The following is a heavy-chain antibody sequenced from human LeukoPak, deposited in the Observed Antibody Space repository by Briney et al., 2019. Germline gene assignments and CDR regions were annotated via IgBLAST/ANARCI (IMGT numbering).Heavy chain of an antibody. J-gene: IGHJ6*03. CDR3: TRVQQVMIRGVVRYYYYYMDV. Sequence: GGSLRLPCAASIFSLSDNWMSWVRQAPGKGLEWVANIKEDGSEKYYVDSVKGRFTISRDNAKNSLYLQMNSLRVEDTAVYYCTRVQQVMIRGVVRYYYYYMDVWGKGTTVTVSS. D-gene: IGHD3-10*01. V-gene: IGHV3-7*01. CDR2: IKEDGSEK. CDR1: IFSLSDNW.